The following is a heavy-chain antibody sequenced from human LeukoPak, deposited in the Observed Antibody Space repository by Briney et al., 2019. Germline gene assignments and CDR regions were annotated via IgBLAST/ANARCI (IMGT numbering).Heavy chain of an antibody. V-gene: IGHV3-53*01. CDR3: ARRAGAYSHPYDY. J-gene: IGHJ4*02. CDR1: GFTVSSNS. D-gene: IGHD4/OR15-4a*01. Sequence: GGSLRLSCTVSGFTVSSNSMSWVRQAPGKVLEWISFIYSDNTHYSDSVKGRFTISRGNSKNTLYLQMNSLRAEDTAVYYCARRAGAYSHPYDYWGQGTLVTVSS. CDR2: IYSDNT.